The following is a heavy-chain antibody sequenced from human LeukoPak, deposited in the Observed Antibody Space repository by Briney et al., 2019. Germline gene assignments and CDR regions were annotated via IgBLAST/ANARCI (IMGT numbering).Heavy chain of an antibody. J-gene: IGHJ4*02. CDR3: AKDGGAKGIITTVFDY. CDR2: ISWNSGSI. D-gene: IGHD3-10*01. V-gene: IGHV3-9*01. Sequence: PGGSLRLSCAAFGFTFSSYAMSWVRQAPGKGLEWVSGISWNSGSIGYADSVKGRFTISRDNAKNSLYLQMNSLRAEDTALYYCAKDGGAKGIITTVFDYWGQGTLVTVSS. CDR1: GFTFSSYA.